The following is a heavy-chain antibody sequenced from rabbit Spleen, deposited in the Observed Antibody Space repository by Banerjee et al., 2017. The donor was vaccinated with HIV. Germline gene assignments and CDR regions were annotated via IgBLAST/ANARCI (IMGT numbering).Heavy chain of an antibody. D-gene: IGHD1-1*01. Sequence: QALVESGGDLVKPGAALTLTCTASGFSFSSSDYMCWVRQAPGKGLEWISCIAGSSSGFTYSATWAKGRFTCSKASSTTVTTQLTSLTAADTATYFCARDLDGVIGWNFGLWGPGTLVTVS. CDR2: IAGSSSGFT. V-gene: IGHV1S40*01. CDR1: GFSFSSSDY. J-gene: IGHJ4*01. CDR3: ARDLDGVIGWNFGL.